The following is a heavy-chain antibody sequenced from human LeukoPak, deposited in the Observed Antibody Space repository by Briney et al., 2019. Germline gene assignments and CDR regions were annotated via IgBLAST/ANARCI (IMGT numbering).Heavy chain of an antibody. CDR2: LNSDGSST. V-gene: IGHV3-74*01. CDR3: ARSRYDYIWGIDY. D-gene: IGHD3-16*01. Sequence: GGSLRLSCAAAGFTFSNYWMHWVRQAPGKGLVWVSRLNSDGSSTNYADSVKGRFTISRDNAKNTLYLQMNSLRDEDTAVFYCARSRYDYIWGIDYWGQGTLVTISS. CDR1: GFTFSNYW. J-gene: IGHJ4*02.